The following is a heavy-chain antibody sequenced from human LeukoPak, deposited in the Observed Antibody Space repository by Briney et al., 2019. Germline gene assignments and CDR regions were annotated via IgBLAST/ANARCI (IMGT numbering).Heavy chain of an antibody. CDR2: ISSSSSYI. Sequence: PGGSLRLSCAASGFTFSSYEMNWVRQAPGKGLEWVSSISSSSSYIYYADSVKGRFTISRDNAKNSLYLQMNSLRAEDTAVYYCARDKVEQLVRSIPNWFDPWGQGTLVTVSS. CDR1: GFTFSSYE. D-gene: IGHD6-6*01. V-gene: IGHV3-21*01. CDR3: ARDKVEQLVRSIPNWFDP. J-gene: IGHJ5*02.